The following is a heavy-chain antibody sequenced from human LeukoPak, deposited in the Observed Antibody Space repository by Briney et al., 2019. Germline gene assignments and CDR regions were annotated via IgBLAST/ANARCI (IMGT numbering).Heavy chain of an antibody. CDR2: INHSGST. V-gene: IGHV4-34*01. CDR3: ASCSDNCYLRYFDL. CDR1: GGSFSDYY. Sequence: SETLSLTCAVYGGSFSDYYWSWIRQPPGRGLEWIGEINHSGSTNYNPSLKSRVTISVDTSKNQFSLKLSSVTAADTAVYYCASCSDNCYLRYFDLWGRGTLVTVSS. D-gene: IGHD2-21*02. J-gene: IGHJ2*01.